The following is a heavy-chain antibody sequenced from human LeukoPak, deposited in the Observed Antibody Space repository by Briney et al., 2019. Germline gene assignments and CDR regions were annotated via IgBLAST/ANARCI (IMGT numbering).Heavy chain of an antibody. CDR2: IYYSGST. Sequence: PSETLSLTCTVSGGSISSYYWSWIRQPPGKGLEWIGYIYYSGSTNYNPSLKSRVTISVDTSKNQFSLKLSSVTAADTAVYYCARVVWYSSGHDYWGQGTLVTVSS. J-gene: IGHJ4*02. D-gene: IGHD6-19*01. CDR1: GGSISSYY. CDR3: ARVVWYSSGHDY. V-gene: IGHV4-59*01.